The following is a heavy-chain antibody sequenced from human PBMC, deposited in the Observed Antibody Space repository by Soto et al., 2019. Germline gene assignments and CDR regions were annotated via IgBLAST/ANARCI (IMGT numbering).Heavy chain of an antibody. J-gene: IGHJ5*01. Sequence: PSETLSLTCTVSGGSISSGGYSWSWIRQPPGKRLEWIGYIYYSGTTNYNPSLKSRVTISLDTSKNQFSLKLNSVTAADTAFYYCARTTVVNMFESWGQGTLVTVSS. CDR1: GGSISSGGYS. V-gene: IGHV4-61*08. CDR2: IYYSGTT. CDR3: ARTTVVNMFES. D-gene: IGHD4-17*01.